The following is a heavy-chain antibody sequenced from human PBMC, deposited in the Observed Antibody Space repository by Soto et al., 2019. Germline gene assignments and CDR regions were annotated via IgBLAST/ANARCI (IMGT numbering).Heavy chain of an antibody. Sequence: ASVKVSFKASGNSFTTYYMHWLRHAPGQGLEWMGIINPSGGRTTYAQKFQGRVTMTRDTSTSTFHMELSSLTSEDTAVYYCAGLYHYDSSGYYDYWGQGTLVTVSS. D-gene: IGHD3-22*01. J-gene: IGHJ4*02. CDR3: AGLYHYDSSGYYDY. CDR1: GNSFTTYY. CDR2: INPSGGRT. V-gene: IGHV1-46*01.